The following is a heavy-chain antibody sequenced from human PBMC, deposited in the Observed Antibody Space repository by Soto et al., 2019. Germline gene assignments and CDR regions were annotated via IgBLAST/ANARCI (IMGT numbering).Heavy chain of an antibody. J-gene: IGHJ4*02. CDR2: IWYDGSNK. CDR3: ASDLYYYDSSGYYYQTNLDY. V-gene: IGHV3-33*01. D-gene: IGHD3-22*01. Sequence: GGSLRLSCAASGFTFSSYGMHWVRQAPGKGLEWVAVIWYDGSNKYYADSVKDRFTISRDNSKNTLYLQMNSLRAEDTAVYYCASDLYYYDSSGYYYQTNLDYWGQGTLVTVSS. CDR1: GFTFSSYG.